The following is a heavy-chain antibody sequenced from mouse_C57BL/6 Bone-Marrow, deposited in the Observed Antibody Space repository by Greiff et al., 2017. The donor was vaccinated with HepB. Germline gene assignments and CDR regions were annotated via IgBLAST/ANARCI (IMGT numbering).Heavy chain of an antibody. Sequence: VKLVESGAELAKPGASVKLSCKASGYTFTSYWMHWVKQRPGQGLEWIGYINPSSGYTKYNQKFKDKATLTADKSSSTAYMQLSSLTYEDSAVYDCARSLRLRLREFAYWGQGTLVTVSA. V-gene: IGHV1-7*01. CDR2: INPSSGYT. CDR1: GYTFTSYW. CDR3: ARSLRLRLREFAY. D-gene: IGHD3-2*02. J-gene: IGHJ3*01.